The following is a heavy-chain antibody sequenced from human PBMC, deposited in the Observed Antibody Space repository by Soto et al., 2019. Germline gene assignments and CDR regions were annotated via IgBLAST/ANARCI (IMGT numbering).Heavy chain of an antibody. CDR3: ARASSSSWYYFDY. D-gene: IGHD6-13*01. V-gene: IGHV3-7*04. CDR2: IKQDGSEK. Sequence: EVQLVESGGGLVQPGGSLRLSCAASGFTFSSYWMSWVRQAPGKGLEWVAHIKQDGSEKYYVDSVKGRFTISRDNAKNSLYLQMNSLRAEDTAVYYCARASSSSWYYFDYLGQGTLVTVSS. CDR1: GFTFSSYW. J-gene: IGHJ4*02.